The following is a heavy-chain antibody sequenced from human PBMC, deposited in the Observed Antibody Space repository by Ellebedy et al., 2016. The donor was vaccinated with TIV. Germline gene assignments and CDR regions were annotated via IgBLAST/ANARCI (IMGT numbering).Heavy chain of an antibody. Sequence: GESLKISCAASGFTFSSYWMHWVRQAPGKGLVWVSRINSDGSSTSYADAVKGRFTISRDNAKNTLYLQMNSLRAEDTAVYYCARRANDAFDIWGQGTMVTVSS. J-gene: IGHJ3*02. CDR3: ARRANDAFDI. CDR2: INSDGSST. CDR1: GFTFSSYW. V-gene: IGHV3-74*01.